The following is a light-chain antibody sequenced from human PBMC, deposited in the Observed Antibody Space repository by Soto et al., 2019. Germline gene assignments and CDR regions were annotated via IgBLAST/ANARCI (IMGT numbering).Light chain of an antibody. J-gene: IGKJ1*01. CDR3: QQSYSTPHWT. Sequence: DIQMTKSPSSLSASVGDRVTITCRASQSISSYLNWYQQKPGKAPKLLIYAASSLQSGVPSRFSGSGSGTDFTLTISSLQPEDFATYYCQQSYSTPHWTFGQGTKVDIK. CDR2: AAS. CDR1: QSISSY. V-gene: IGKV1-39*01.